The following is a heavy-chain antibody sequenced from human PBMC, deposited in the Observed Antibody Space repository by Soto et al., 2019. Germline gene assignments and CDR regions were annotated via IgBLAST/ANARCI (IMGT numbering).Heavy chain of an antibody. CDR2: IWYDATKK. V-gene: IGHV3-33*01. Sequence: PGGSLRLSCAASGFTFSSYGMHWVRQAPGRGLEWVAIIWYDATKKYYAESVKGRFTISRDNSKNTLYLQMNSLSAEDTAVYYCARAYYYVSGPYYYQYGMDVWGQGTAVTVSS. D-gene: IGHD3-10*01. J-gene: IGHJ6*02. CDR1: GFTFSSYG. CDR3: ARAYYYVSGPYYYQYGMDV.